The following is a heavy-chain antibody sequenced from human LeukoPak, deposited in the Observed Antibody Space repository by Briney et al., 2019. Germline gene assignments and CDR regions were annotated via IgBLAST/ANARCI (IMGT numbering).Heavy chain of an antibody. CDR1: GFILSSFA. V-gene: IGHV3-23*01. D-gene: IGHD5/OR15-5a*01. CDR3: AKDSLGSNVRAFDY. Sequence: SGGSLRLSCAASGFILSSFAMTWVRQAPGKGLEWVSSISGSGGSTYHADSVKGRFTISRDNSKNTLYLQMNSLSADDTAVYYRAKDSLGSNVRAFDYWGQGILVTVSS. CDR2: ISGSGGST. J-gene: IGHJ4*02.